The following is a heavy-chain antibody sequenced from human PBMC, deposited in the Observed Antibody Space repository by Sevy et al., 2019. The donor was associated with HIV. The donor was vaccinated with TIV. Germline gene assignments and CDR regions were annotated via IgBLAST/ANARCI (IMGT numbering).Heavy chain of an antibody. J-gene: IGHJ4*02. V-gene: IGHV5-51*01. CDR3: ARRKYNSSGCPQYFFDL. CDR2: IYPGDSDT. CDR1: GYSFTSYW. D-gene: IGHD3-22*01. Sequence: GESLKISCKGSGYSFTSYWIGWVRQMPGKGLEWMGIIYPGDSDTRYSPSLQGQVTISADKSISTAYLQWGSLKASDSAMYFCARRKYNSSGCPQYFFDLWGQGTLVTVSS.